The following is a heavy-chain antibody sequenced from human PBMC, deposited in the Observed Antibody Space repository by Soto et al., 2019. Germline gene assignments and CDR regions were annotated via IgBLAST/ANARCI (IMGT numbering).Heavy chain of an antibody. CDR2: IYYSGST. D-gene: IGHD6-19*01. CDR1: GGSISSGGYY. CDR3: AREGRLSSGWYEGYYYYGTDV. Sequence: SETLSLTCTVSGGSISSGGYYWSWIRQHPGKGLEWIGYIYYSGSTYYNPSLKSRVTISVDTSKNQFSLKLSSVTAADTAVYYCAREGRLSSGWYEGYYYYGTDVWGQGTTVTVSS. V-gene: IGHV4-31*03. J-gene: IGHJ6*02.